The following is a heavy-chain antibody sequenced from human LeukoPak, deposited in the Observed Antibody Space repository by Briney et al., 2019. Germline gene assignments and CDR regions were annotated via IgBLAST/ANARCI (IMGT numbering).Heavy chain of an antibody. CDR1: GFTFSSYG. D-gene: IGHD4-17*01. CDR2: IWYDGSNK. Sequence: GGSLRLSCAASGFTFSSYGMHWVRQAPGKGLEWGAVIWYDGSNKYYADSVKGRLTISRDNSKNTLYLQMNSLRAEDTAVYYCAKTNSRTVTTPDFDYWGQGTLVTASS. V-gene: IGHV3-33*06. CDR3: AKTNSRTVTTPDFDY. J-gene: IGHJ4*02.